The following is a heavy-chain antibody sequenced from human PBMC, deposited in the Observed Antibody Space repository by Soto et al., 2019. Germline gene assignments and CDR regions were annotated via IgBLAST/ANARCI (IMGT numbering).Heavy chain of an antibody. D-gene: IGHD3-3*01. CDR3: ARRAMSTRFLDAFDV. CDR1: DYNFGNFW. CDR2: IYPGDSDI. Sequence: EVQLVQSGAEVKKPGESLKISCKGSDYNFGNFWIGWVRQMPGKGLEWMGIIYPGDSDIRYSPSFEGQVTISADKSISAAYLQWGSLKASDTGIYFCARRAMSTRFLDAFDVWGQGTMVTVS. V-gene: IGHV5-51*01. J-gene: IGHJ3*01.